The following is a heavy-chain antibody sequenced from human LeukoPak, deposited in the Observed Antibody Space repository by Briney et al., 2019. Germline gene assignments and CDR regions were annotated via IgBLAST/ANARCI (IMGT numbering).Heavy chain of an antibody. V-gene: IGHV1-2*06. D-gene: IGHD3-9*01. Sequence: ASVKVSCKASGYTFTGYYMHWVRQAPGQGLEWMGRINPNSGGTNYAQKFQGRVTMTRDTSISTAYMELSRLRSDDTAVYYCARGGGYDILTGYKWGQGTLVTVSS. CDR2: INPNSGGT. J-gene: IGHJ4*02. CDR3: ARGGGYDILTGYK. CDR1: GYTFTGYY.